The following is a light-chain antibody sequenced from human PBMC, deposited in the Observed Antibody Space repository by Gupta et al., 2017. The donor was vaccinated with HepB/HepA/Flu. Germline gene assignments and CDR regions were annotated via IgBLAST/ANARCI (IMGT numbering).Light chain of an antibody. Sequence: QSALTQPPSVAGSPGQSVTISCTGTSSDIGSYNRVSWYQQSPGTAPKLIIYEVDRRPSGVPARFSGSKSGNTASLTISGLQTEDEADYYCSAYTTSSTFVFGSGTKVTVL. V-gene: IGLV2-18*02. CDR2: EVD. J-gene: IGLJ1*01. CDR3: SAYTTSSTFV. CDR1: SSDIGSYNR.